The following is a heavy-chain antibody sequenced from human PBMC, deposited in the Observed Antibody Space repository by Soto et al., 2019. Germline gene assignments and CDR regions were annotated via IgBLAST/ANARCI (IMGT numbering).Heavy chain of an antibody. CDR2: ISSSGSTI. Sequence: PGGSLRLSCAASGFTFSSYEMNWVRQAPGKGLEWVSYISSSGSTIYYADSVKGRFTISRDNAKNSLYLQMNSLRAEDTAVYYCAKDQDYYDSSGYYLGAFDIWGQGTMVTVSS. V-gene: IGHV3-48*03. D-gene: IGHD3-22*01. CDR1: GFTFSSYE. CDR3: AKDQDYYDSSGYYLGAFDI. J-gene: IGHJ3*02.